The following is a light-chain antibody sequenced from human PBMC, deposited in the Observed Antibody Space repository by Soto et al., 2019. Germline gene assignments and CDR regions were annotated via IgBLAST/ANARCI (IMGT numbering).Light chain of an antibody. CDR2: GAS. V-gene: IGKV3-20*01. CDR1: QSVTSSS. CDR3: QHYGSSPVLT. Sequence: LCHSPGALSLTKRERATLFCRAIQSVTSSSIAWHQQKPGQAPRLLIYGASSRATGIPDRFSASGSGTDFTLTISRLESEDSAVYYCQHYGSSPVLTSCGVTKV. J-gene: IGKJ4*01.